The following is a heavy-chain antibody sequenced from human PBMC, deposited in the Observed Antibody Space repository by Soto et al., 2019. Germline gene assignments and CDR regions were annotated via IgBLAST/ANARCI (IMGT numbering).Heavy chain of an antibody. CDR1: GFSFSSYA. J-gene: IGHJ4*02. Sequence: QVQLVESGGGVVQPGRSLRLSCAASGFSFSSYAMHWVRQAPGKGLEWVGVIAHDGSNTYYADSVKGRFTISRDNSNSTVYLQMNSLRPEDSAFYYCAKTRMQVWSQAIDSWGQGTLVTVSS. V-gene: IGHV3-30-3*01. D-gene: IGHD3-16*01. CDR3: AKTRMQVWSQAIDS. CDR2: IAHDGSNT.